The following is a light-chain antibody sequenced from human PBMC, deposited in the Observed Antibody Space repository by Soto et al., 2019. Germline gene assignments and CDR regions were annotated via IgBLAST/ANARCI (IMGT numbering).Light chain of an antibody. Sequence: DLQLTQSPSFLSASVGDRVTITCRASQGISSFLAWYQQKPGKAPELLIFAASTLQNGVPSRFSGSGSGTEFTLTISSLQPEDFATYYCLHLNSYSPDTFGPGTKVDVK. CDR3: LHLNSYSPDT. V-gene: IGKV1-9*01. CDR1: QGISSF. J-gene: IGKJ3*01. CDR2: AAS.